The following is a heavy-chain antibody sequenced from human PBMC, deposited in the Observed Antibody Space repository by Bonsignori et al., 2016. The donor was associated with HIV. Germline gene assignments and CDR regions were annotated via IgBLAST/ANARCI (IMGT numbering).Heavy chain of an antibody. CDR3: ARGLGGLRLGELSFAPQYYYHMDV. J-gene: IGHJ6*03. V-gene: IGHV4-34*01. CDR2: ILHSGNT. D-gene: IGHD3-16*02. Sequence: QVQLQQWGAGLLKSSETLSLTCAVYGGSFSGFYWSWIRQPPGKGLEWIGEILHSGNTNYTPSLKGRVSISADMSKNQVSLKLSSVTAADTAVYYCARGLGGLRLGELSFAPQYYYHMDVWGKGTTVTVSS. CDR1: GGSFSGFY.